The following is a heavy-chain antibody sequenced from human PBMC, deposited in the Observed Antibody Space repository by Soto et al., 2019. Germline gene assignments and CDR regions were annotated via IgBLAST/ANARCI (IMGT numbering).Heavy chain of an antibody. CDR1: GFTFSSYG. CDR3: AKSKSGVGPYQLQSFSDY. CDR2: VSYDGANT. J-gene: IGHJ4*02. D-gene: IGHD1-26*01. Sequence: QGQLVESGGGVVQPGRSLRLSCAASGFTFSSYGMHWVRQAPGKGLEWVAVVSYDGANTYYIDSVKDRFTVSRDNSKNTVFLPMNSLRADDTAVYYCAKSKSGVGPYQLQSFSDYWGQGALVTVSS. V-gene: IGHV3-30*18.